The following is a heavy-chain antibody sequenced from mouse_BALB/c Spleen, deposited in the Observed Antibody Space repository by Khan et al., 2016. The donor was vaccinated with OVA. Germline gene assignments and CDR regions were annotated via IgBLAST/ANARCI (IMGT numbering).Heavy chain of an antibody. Sequence: EVKLLESGPGLVKPSQSLSLTCTVTGYSITSGYAWNWIRQFPGNKLEWMGYISYSGVTSYTPSLKSRISITRDTSKNQFFLQLTSVTTEDTATYYRARRTVYGYYFDYWGQGTTLTVSS. J-gene: IGHJ2*01. CDR3: ARRTVYGYYFDY. V-gene: IGHV3-2*02. D-gene: IGHD1-1*01. CDR1: GYSITSGYA. CDR2: ISYSGVT.